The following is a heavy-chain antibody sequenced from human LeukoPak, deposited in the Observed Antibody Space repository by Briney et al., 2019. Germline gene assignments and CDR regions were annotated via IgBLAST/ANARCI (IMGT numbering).Heavy chain of an antibody. Sequence: SETLSLTCTVSGGSISGYFWSWIRQPAGKGLEWIGRIYTSGSTYYNPSLKSRLTMSVDTDTSKNQFSLKLSSVTAEDTALYYCARDPGYCSSTSCYTGAYYFDFWGQGTLVTVSS. V-gene: IGHV4-4*07. J-gene: IGHJ4*02. CDR1: GGSISGYF. CDR3: ARDPGYCSSTSCYTGAYYFDF. CDR2: IYTSGST. D-gene: IGHD2-2*02.